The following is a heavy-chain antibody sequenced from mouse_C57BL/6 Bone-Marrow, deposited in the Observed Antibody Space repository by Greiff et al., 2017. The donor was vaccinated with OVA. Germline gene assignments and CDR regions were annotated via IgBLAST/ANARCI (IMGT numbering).Heavy chain of an antibody. D-gene: IGHD1-1*01. CDR2: INPYNGGT. V-gene: IGHV1-19*01. CDR1: GYTFTDYY. Sequence: VQLKESGPVLVKPGASVKMSCKASGYTFTDYYMNWVKQSHGKSLEWIGVINPYNGGTSYNQKFKGKATLTVDKSSSTAYMELNSLTSEDSAVYYCARHYYGSSDWYFDVWGTGTTVTVSS. CDR3: ARHYYGSSDWYFDV. J-gene: IGHJ1*03.